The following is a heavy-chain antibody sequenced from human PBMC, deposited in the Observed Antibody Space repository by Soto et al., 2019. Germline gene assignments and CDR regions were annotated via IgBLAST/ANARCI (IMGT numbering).Heavy chain of an antibody. Sequence: QVQLVESGGGLVKPGGSLRLSCAASGFTFSDYYMTWTRQAPGKGLEWVSSITAGGTIYYTDSVKGRLTISRDNAKNSLYLQLNSLRAEDTAVYYCATDPDSSGYYGMDVWGQGTTVTVSS. D-gene: IGHD6-19*01. V-gene: IGHV3-11*01. CDR2: ITAGGTI. CDR3: ATDPDSSGYYGMDV. CDR1: GFTFSDYY. J-gene: IGHJ6*02.